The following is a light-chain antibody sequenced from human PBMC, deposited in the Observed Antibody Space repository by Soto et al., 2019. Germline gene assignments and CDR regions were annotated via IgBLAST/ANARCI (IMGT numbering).Light chain of an antibody. Sequence: DIQMTQSPSTLSASVGDRVTITCRASQSISSWLAWYQQKPGKAPKLLIYKASSLESGVPSRFSGSGSGTEFTLTISSLQPDDFATYYCQQYNSYSWWTFGQGNKVEIK. CDR3: QQYNSYSWWT. J-gene: IGKJ1*01. V-gene: IGKV1-5*03. CDR2: KAS. CDR1: QSISSW.